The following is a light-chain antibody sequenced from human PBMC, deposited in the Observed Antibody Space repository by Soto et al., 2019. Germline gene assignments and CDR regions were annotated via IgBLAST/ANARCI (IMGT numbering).Light chain of an antibody. Sequence: DIVLTQSPGTLSLSPGERATLSCSASQSIGTYLAWYQHKPGQAPRLVIYDASDRPSGIPARFSGSGSGTNFTLTISSLEAEDFAVYYCQQRGAWPTFTFGGGTKVEIK. CDR1: QSIGTY. CDR3: QQRGAWPTFT. CDR2: DAS. V-gene: IGKV3-11*01. J-gene: IGKJ4*01.